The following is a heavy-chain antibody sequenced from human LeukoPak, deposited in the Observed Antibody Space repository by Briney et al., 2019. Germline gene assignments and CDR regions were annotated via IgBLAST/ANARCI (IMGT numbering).Heavy chain of an antibody. J-gene: IGHJ6*02. D-gene: IGHD2-8*01. Sequence: PSETLSLTCTVSGGSISSSSYYWGWIRQPPGKGLEWIGSIYYSGSTYYNPSLKSRVTISVDTSKNQFSLKLSSVTAADTAVYYCARGRYCTNGVCYYYYYYGMDVWGQGTTVTVSS. V-gene: IGHV4-39*07. CDR3: ARGRYCTNGVCYYYYYYGMDV. CDR1: GGSISSSSYY. CDR2: IYYSGST.